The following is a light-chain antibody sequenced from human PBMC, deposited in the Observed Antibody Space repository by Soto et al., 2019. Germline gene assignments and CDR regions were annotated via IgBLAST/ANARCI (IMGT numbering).Light chain of an antibody. J-gene: IGLJ2*01. Sequence: QSALTQPASVSGSPGQSITISCTGTSSDVGGYDYVSWYQQHPGKAPKLMIYNVRNRPSGVSNRFSGSKAGNTASLTISGLRAEDEAAYYCSSYTSSSTVVFGGGTKLTVL. CDR2: NVR. CDR1: SSDVGGYDY. CDR3: SSYTSSSTVV. V-gene: IGLV2-14*01.